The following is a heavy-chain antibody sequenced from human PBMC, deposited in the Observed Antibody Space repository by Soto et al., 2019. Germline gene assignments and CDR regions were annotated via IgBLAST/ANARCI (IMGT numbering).Heavy chain of an antibody. CDR2: MNPNSGNT. CDR1: GYTFTSYD. D-gene: IGHD4-17*01. CDR3: ARYGNYGDYDAFDI. Sequence: ASVKVSCKASGYTFTSYDINWGRQATGQGLEWMGWMNPNSGNTGYAQKFQGRVTMTRNTSISTAYMELSSLRSEDTAVYYCARYGNYGDYDAFDIWGQGTMVTVSS. V-gene: IGHV1-8*01. J-gene: IGHJ3*02.